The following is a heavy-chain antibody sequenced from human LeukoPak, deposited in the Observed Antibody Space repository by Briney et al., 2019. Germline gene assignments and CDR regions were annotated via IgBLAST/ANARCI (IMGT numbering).Heavy chain of an antibody. D-gene: IGHD2-2*01. J-gene: IGHJ3*02. CDR1: GFTFSSYW. V-gene: IGHV3-74*01. CDR2: INSDGSST. CDR3: ARDHCSSTSCSRAFAFDI. Sequence: PGGSLRLSCAASGFTFSSYWMLWVRQAPGKGLVWVSRINSDGSSTSYADSVKGRFTISRDNAKNTLYLQMHSLRAEDPAVYYCARDHCSSTSCSRAFAFDIWGQGTMVTVSS.